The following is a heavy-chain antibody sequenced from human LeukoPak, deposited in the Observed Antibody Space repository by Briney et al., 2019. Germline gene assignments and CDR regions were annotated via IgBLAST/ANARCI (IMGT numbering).Heavy chain of an antibody. V-gene: IGHV4-39*07. Sequence: SETLSLTCTVSSGSISNSNFYWGWIRQPPGKGLEWIGSIFYSGSTDYNPSLKSRVTISVDLSKNQFSLKLSSVTAADTAVYYCAREEKEVGAIDYWGQGTLVTVSS. D-gene: IGHD1-26*01. CDR1: SGSISNSNFY. J-gene: IGHJ4*02. CDR3: AREEKEVGAIDY. CDR2: IFYSGST.